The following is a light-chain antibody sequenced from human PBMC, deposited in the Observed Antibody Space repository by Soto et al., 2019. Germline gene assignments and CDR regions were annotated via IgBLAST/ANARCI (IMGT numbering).Light chain of an antibody. CDR3: SSHTISGNYV. V-gene: IGLV2-14*01. CDR1: SSDFGTYNS. J-gene: IGLJ1*01. Sequence: QSVLTQPASVSGSPGQSITISCTGTSSDFGTYNSVSWYQQHPGKAPKVMIYDVSNRPSGVSNRFSGSKSGNTASLTISGLQAEDEADYYCSSHTISGNYVFGTGTKVTVL. CDR2: DVS.